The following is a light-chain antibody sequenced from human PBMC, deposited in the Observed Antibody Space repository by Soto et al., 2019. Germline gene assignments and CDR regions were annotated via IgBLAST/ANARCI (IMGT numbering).Light chain of an antibody. CDR3: QQRGNWTRQ. V-gene: IGKV3-11*01. CDR1: QSVNSY. CDR2: DAS. Sequence: EIVLAQSPATLSLSPGERATLSCRASQSVNSYLAWYQHKPGQAPRLLIYDASNRATGIPARFSGSGSGTDFTLTISSLEPEDFAIYYCQQRGNWTRQFGQGHRVEIK. J-gene: IGKJ1*01.